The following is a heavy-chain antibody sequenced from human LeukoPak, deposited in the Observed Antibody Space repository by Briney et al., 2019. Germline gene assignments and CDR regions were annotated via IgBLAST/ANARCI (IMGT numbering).Heavy chain of an antibody. J-gene: IGHJ4*02. D-gene: IGHD2-8*01. Sequence: GGSLRLSCAASGFTFSSYGMHWVRQAPGKGLEWVAFIRYDGSNKYYADSVKGRFTISRDNARNSLFLQMDSLRAEDTAVYYCARDRDCTNGVCRDYWGQGTLVTVSS. CDR2: IRYDGSNK. V-gene: IGHV3-30*02. CDR3: ARDRDCTNGVCRDY. CDR1: GFTFSSYG.